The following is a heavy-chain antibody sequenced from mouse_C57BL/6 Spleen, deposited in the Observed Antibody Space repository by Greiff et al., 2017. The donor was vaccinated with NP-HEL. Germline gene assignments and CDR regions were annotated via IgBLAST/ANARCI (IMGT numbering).Heavy chain of an antibody. CDR3: ARGGLTGTWYFDV. V-gene: IGHV5-16*01. Sequence: EVQLVESEGGLVQPGSSMKLSCTASGFTFSDYYMAWVRQVPEKGLEWVANINYDGSSTYYLDSLKSRFIISRDNAKNILYLQMSSLKSEDTATYYCARGGLTGTWYFDVWGTGTTVTVSS. CDR2: INYDGSST. D-gene: IGHD4-1*01. J-gene: IGHJ1*03. CDR1: GFTFSDYY.